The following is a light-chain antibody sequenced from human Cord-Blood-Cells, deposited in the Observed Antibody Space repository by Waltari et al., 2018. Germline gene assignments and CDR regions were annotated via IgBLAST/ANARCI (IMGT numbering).Light chain of an antibody. CDR2: GAS. J-gene: IGKJ1*01. V-gene: IGKV3-20*01. CDR3: QQYGSSPQT. CDR1: QSVSSSY. Sequence: ESLLRQSPGTLSLSPGERATLSCRASQSVSSSYLAWYQQKPGQAPRLLIYGASSRATGIPDRFSGSGSGTDFTLTISSLEPEDFAVYYCQQYGSSPQTFGQGTKVEIK.